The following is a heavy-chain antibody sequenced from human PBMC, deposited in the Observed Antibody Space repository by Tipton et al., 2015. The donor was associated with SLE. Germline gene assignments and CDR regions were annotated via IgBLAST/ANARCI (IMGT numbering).Heavy chain of an antibody. J-gene: IGHJ4*02. V-gene: IGHV4-59*02. CDR1: GASVSSYY. CDR2: IHYNLDT. Sequence: TLSLTCTVSGASVSSYYWNWIRQTPGKGLERIGYIHYNLDTNYHPSLKSRVPISVDTSKNQLSLKLTSVTAAAPAAYYCARGQVVADDVWGQGPLVTGPS. D-gene: IGHD2-15*01. CDR3: ARGQVVADDV.